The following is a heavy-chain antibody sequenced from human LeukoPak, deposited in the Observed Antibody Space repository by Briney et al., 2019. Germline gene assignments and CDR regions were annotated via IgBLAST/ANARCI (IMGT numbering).Heavy chain of an antibody. CDR3: ARRFRGYYGSGSHMDV. CDR2: IYTNGST. J-gene: IGHJ6*03. CDR1: GGSISNYY. V-gene: IGHV4-4*07. Sequence: SETLSLTCTVSGGSISNYYWSWIRQPAGKGLEWIGRIYTNGSTNYNPSLKSRVTMSVDTSKNQFSLKLSSVTAADTAVYYCARRFRGYYGSGSHMDVWGKGTTVTISS. D-gene: IGHD3-10*01.